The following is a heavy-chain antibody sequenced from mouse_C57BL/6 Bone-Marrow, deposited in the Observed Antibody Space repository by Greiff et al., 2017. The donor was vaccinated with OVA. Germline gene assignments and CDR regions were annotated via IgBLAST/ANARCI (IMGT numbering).Heavy chain of an antibody. CDR2: GQGLEWIG. Sequence: QVQLQQSGPELARPWASVKISCQAFYTFSRRVHFAIRDTNYWMQWVKQRPGQGLEWIGAIYPGKGDTSYNQKFQGTATLTADKASSTAYMPLSSLTSVDSAVYYFAWSYDGYRVPFAYWGQGTLVTVSA. D-gene: IGHD2-3*01. J-gene: IGHJ3*01. CDR1: YTFSRRVH. V-gene: IGHV1-87*01. CDR3: SVDSAVYYFAWSYDGYRVPFAY.